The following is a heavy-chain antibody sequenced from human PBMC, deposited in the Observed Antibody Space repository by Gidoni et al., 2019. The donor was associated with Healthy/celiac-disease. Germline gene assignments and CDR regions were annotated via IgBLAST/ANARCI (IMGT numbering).Heavy chain of an antibody. CDR1: GYTLTGYS. CDR2: INTNSGGT. V-gene: IGHV1-2*02. Sequence: RLVQSGAEVKKPGASVPVSCTASGYTLTGYSMQWVRQAPGQGLEWMGWINTNSGGTKDAQKFQGRVTMTRDTSISTAYMELSRLRSDDTAVYYCARGSTGATDYWGQGTLVTVSS. J-gene: IGHJ4*02. CDR3: ARGSTGATDY. D-gene: IGHD1-1*01.